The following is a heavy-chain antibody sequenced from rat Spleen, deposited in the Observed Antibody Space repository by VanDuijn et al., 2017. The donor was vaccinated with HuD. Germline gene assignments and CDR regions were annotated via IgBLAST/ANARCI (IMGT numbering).Heavy chain of an antibody. Sequence: EVQLVESGGGLVQPGRSLKLSCAASGFTFSNYGMHWVRQAPTKGLEWVATFSSGGGDTYYPDSVKDRFTISRDNAKSTLYLQMDSLRSEDTATYYCVRHGYTRYYFDYWGQGVMVTVSS. CDR1: GFTFSNYG. J-gene: IGHJ2*01. CDR2: FSSGGGDT. CDR3: VRHGYTRYYFDY. D-gene: IGHD1-9*01. V-gene: IGHV5S13*01.